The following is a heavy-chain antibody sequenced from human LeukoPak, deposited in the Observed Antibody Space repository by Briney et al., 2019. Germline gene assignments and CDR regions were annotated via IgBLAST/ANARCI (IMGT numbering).Heavy chain of an antibody. V-gene: IGHV4-59*11. D-gene: IGHD4-17*01. CDR2: IYYSGST. CDR1: GGSISGHY. CDR3: SGDRDYYWYFDL. Sequence: SETLSLTCTVSGGSISGHYWSWIRQPPGKGLEWIGYIYYSGSTNYNPSLKSRTIISLNTSKSQFHLKQHSVTGADTAGDYYSGDRDYYWYFDLWDRGTLVTVSS. J-gene: IGHJ2*01.